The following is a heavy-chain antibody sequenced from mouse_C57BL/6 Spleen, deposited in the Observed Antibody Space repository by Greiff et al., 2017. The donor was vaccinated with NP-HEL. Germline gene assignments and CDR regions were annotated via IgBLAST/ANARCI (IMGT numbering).Heavy chain of an antibody. D-gene: IGHD6-1*01. J-gene: IGHJ4*01. CDR2: IDPSDSYT. Sequence: QVQLQQSGAELVMPGASVKLSCKASGYTFTSYWMHWVKQRPGQGLEWIGEIDPSDSYTNYNQKFKGKSTLTVDKSSSTAYMQLSSLTSEDSAVYYCARRESLPSFDYYAMDYWGQGTSVTVSS. CDR1: GYTFTSYW. V-gene: IGHV1-69*01. CDR3: ARRESLPSFDYYAMDY.